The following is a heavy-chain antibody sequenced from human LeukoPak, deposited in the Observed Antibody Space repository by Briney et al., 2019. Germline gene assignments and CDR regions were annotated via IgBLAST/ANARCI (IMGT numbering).Heavy chain of an antibody. D-gene: IGHD1-26*01. CDR2: IYSGGNT. CDR3: ASGGSYLDDAFDI. Sequence: GGSLRLSCAASGFTVSSNYMTWVRQAPGKGLEGVSVIYSGGNTYYADSVKGRFTISRDKSKNTLYLQMNSLRAADTAVYYCASGGSYLDDAFDIWGQGTMVTVSS. J-gene: IGHJ3*02. CDR1: GFTVSSNY. V-gene: IGHV3-66*02.